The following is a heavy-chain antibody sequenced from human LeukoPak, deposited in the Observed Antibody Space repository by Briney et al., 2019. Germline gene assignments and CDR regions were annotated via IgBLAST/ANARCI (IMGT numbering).Heavy chain of an antibody. Sequence: PGGSLRLSCAASGFTFSSYSMNWVRQAPGKGLEWVSSISSSSSYIYYADSVKGRFTISRDNAKNSLYLQMNSLRAEDTAVYYCAREVDSSSWSTYYYYYGMDVWGQGTTVTVSS. V-gene: IGHV3-21*01. J-gene: IGHJ6*02. CDR1: GFTFSSYS. D-gene: IGHD6-13*01. CDR3: AREVDSSSWSTYYYYYGMDV. CDR2: ISSSSSYI.